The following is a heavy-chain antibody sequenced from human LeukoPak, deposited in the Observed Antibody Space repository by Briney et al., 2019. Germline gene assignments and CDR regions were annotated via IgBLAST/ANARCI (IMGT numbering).Heavy chain of an antibody. CDR2: IYNSGST. Sequence: AETLSLTCSVSGASISNYCRRWVRQPAGKGLGFVGRIYNSGSTNCTPSLKSRVTMSVDTSTNQFSLKLSSVTAADTAVYYCARVGDYALKDWGQGTLVTVSS. CDR1: GASISNYC. D-gene: IGHD3-16*01. J-gene: IGHJ4*02. V-gene: IGHV4-4*07. CDR3: ARVGDYALKD.